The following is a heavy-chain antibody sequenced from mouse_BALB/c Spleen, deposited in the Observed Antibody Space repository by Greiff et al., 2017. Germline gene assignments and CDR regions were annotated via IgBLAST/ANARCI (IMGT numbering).Heavy chain of an antibody. D-gene: IGHD4-1*01. CDR1: GFTFSSYT. V-gene: IGHV5-12-2*01. CDR3: ARQGTGYWYFDV. Sequence: EVKLVESGGGLVQPGGSLKLSCAASGFTFSSYTMSWVRQTPEKRLEWVAYISNGGGSTYYPDTVKGRFTISRDNAKNTLYLQMSSLKSEDTAMYYCARQGTGYWYFDVWGAGTTVTVSS. CDR2: ISNGGGST. J-gene: IGHJ1*01.